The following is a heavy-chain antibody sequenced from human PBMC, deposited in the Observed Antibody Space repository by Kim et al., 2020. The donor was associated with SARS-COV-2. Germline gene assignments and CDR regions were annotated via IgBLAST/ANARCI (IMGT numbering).Heavy chain of an antibody. D-gene: IGHD2-2*01. V-gene: IGHV4-34*13. Sequence: SLKSRVTKAVETSKNQFSLKLSSVTAADTAVYYCAREEYCSSTSCLYFDYWGQGTLVTVSS. J-gene: IGHJ4*02. CDR3: AREEYCSSTSCLYFDY.